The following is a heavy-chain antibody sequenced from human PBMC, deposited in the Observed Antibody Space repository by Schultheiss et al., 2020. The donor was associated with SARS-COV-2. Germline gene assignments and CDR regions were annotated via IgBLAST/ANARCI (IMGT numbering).Heavy chain of an antibody. CDR2: INPNSGGT. CDR1: GYTFTSYD. J-gene: IGHJ4*02. V-gene: IGHV1-2*04. D-gene: IGHD3-10*01. Sequence: ASVKVSCKASGYTFTSYDINWVRQATGQGLEWMGWINPNSGGTNYAQKFQGWVTMTRDTSASTAYMELSSLRSEDTAVYYCARGTYYYGSGSYYYWGQGTLVTVSS. CDR3: ARGTYYYGSGSYYY.